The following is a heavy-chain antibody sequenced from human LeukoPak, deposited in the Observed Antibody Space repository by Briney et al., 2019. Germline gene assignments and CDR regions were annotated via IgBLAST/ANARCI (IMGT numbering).Heavy chain of an antibody. J-gene: IGHJ4*02. Sequence: PGGSLRLSCAASGFTLRNYWMHWVRQAPGKGLEWVAVIWSDGSNENYVDSVKGRFSISRDNSKNTLLLQMDSLRAEDTAVYYCAKSPYQTGGGYALGPDYWGQGTLVTVSS. V-gene: IGHV3-33*06. D-gene: IGHD5-12*01. CDR1: GFTLRNYW. CDR2: IWSDGSNE. CDR3: AKSPYQTGGGYALGPDY.